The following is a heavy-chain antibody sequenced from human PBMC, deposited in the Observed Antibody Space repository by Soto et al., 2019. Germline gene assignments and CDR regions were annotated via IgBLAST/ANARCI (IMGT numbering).Heavy chain of an antibody. CDR1: GGIVRSDTHY. D-gene: IGHD2-2*01. J-gene: IGHJ6*02. V-gene: IGHV4-61*01. Sequence: PSETLSLTSTDTGGIVRSDTHYWRCIRQPPGNRLEGVWSLHSTATTDYNPSLKGRVTMPVDTSKNQFSLKLRSVIVADTALYHWERFVRSCSGTTCYSRADVWGQGTTVT. CDR3: ERFVRSCSGTTCYSRADV. CDR2: LHSTATT.